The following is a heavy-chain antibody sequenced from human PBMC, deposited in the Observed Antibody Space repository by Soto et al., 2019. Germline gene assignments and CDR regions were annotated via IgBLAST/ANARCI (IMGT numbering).Heavy chain of an antibody. D-gene: IGHD2-2*02. J-gene: IGHJ4*02. CDR3: ARDRNQEAIPLAFDY. CDR2: ISYDGSNK. Sequence: QVQLVESGGGVVQPGRSLRLSCAASGFTFSSYAMHWVRQAPGKGLEWVAVISYDGSNKYYADSVKGRFTISRDNSKNTLYLQMNSLRAEDTAVYYCARDRNQEAIPLAFDYWGQGTLVTVSS. V-gene: IGHV3-30-3*01. CDR1: GFTFSSYA.